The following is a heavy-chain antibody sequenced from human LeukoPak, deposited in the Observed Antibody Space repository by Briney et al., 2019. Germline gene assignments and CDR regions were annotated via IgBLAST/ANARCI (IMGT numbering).Heavy chain of an antibody. Sequence: SETLSLTCTVSGGSISSYYWSWIRQPAGKGLEWIGRIYTSGSTNYNPSLKSRVTMSVDTSKNQFSLKLSSVTAADTAVYYCARDYYDSSGYPIYWYFDLWGRGTLVTVSS. CDR1: GGSISSYY. D-gene: IGHD3-22*01. J-gene: IGHJ2*01. CDR3: ARDYYDSSGYPIYWYFDL. CDR2: IYTSGST. V-gene: IGHV4-4*07.